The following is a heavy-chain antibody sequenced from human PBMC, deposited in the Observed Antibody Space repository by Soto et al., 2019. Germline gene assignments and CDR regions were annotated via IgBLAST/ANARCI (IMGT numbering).Heavy chain of an antibody. D-gene: IGHD5-18*01. CDR2: INAGNGNT. CDR3: ARRRGYSYGYGAFDI. V-gene: IGHV1-3*01. Sequence: ASVKVSCKASGYTFTSYAMHWVRQAPGQRLEWMGWINAGNGNTKYSQKFQGRVTITRDTSASTAYMELSSLRSEDTAVYYCARRRGYSYGYGAFDIWGQGTMVTV. CDR1: GYTFTSYA. J-gene: IGHJ3*02.